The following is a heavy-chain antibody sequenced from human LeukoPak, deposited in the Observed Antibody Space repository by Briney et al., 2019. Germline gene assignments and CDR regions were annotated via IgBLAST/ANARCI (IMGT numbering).Heavy chain of an antibody. D-gene: IGHD6-19*01. Sequence: SETLSLTCTVSGGSISSSSYYWGWIRQPPGKGLEWIGSIYYSGSTYYNPSLKSRVTISVDTSKNQFSLKLSSVTAADTAVYYCARDQVAGTNGHAFDIWGQGTMVTVSS. V-gene: IGHV4-39*07. J-gene: IGHJ3*02. CDR1: GGSISSSSYY. CDR2: IYYSGST. CDR3: ARDQVAGTNGHAFDI.